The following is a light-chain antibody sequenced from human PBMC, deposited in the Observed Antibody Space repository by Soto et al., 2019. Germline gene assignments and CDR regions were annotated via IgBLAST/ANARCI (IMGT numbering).Light chain of an antibody. CDR2: KAS. CDR1: QTISSW. V-gene: IGKV1-5*03. Sequence: DIRMTQSPSSLSASVGDRVTITCRASQTISSWLAWYQQKPGKAPKXLIHKASTLKSGVPSRFSGSGSGTAFTLTLSSLQPDDGATYYGQHYNSYSEAFGQGTKVDIK. CDR3: QHYNSYSEA. J-gene: IGKJ1*01.